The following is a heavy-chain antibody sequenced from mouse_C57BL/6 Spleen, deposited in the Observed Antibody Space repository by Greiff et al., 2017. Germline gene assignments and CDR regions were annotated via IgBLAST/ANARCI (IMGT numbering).Heavy chain of an antibody. CDR3: AKGAAMVTTGGLAY. Sequence: VKLVESGPGLVAPSQSLSITCTVSGFSLTSYGVSWVRQPPGKGLEWLGVIWGDGSTNYHSALISRLSISKDNSKSQVFLKLNSLQTDDTATYYCAKGAAMVTTGGLAYWGQGTLVTVSA. J-gene: IGHJ3*01. CDR1: GFSLTSYG. V-gene: IGHV2-3*01. D-gene: IGHD2-2*01. CDR2: IWGDGST.